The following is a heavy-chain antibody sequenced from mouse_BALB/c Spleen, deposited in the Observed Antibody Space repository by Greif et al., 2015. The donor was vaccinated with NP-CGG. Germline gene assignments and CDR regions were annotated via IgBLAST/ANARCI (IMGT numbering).Heavy chain of an antibody. J-gene: IGHJ3*01. D-gene: IGHD1-1*01. V-gene: IGHV14-3*02. Sequence: EVHLVESGAELVKPGASVKLSCTASGLNIKDTYMHWVKQRPEQGLEWIGRIDPANGNTKYDPKFQGKATITADTSSNTAYLQLSSLTSEDTAVYYCAKFPDYYGSNWFAYWGQGTLVTVSA. CDR3: AKFPDYYGSNWFAY. CDR1: GLNIKDTY. CDR2: IDPANGNT.